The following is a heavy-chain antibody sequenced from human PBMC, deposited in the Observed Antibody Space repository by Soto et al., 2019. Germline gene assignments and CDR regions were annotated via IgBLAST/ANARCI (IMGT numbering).Heavy chain of an antibody. CDR3: AKEGALSSSPWLKGDFPEYYFDY. Sequence: GGSLRLSCAASGFTFSSYAMSWVRQAPGKGLEWVSAISGSGGSTYYADSVKGRFTISRDNSKNTLYLQMNSLRAEDTAVYYCAKEGALSSSPWLKGDFPEYYFDYWGQGTLVTVSS. CDR2: ISGSGGST. V-gene: IGHV3-23*01. J-gene: IGHJ4*02. CDR1: GFTFSSYA. D-gene: IGHD6-13*01.